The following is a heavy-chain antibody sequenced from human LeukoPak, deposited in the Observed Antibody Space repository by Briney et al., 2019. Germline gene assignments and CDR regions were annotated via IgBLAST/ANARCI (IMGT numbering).Heavy chain of an antibody. V-gene: IGHV4-59*08. D-gene: IGHD3-10*01. CDR3: ARLDQYGALFDY. Sequence: SETLSLTCTVSGGSISSYYWSWIRQPPGKGLEWIGYIYYSGSTNYSPSLKSRVTISVDTSKNQFSLKLSSVTAADTAVYYCARLDQYGALFDYWGQGTLVTVSS. CDR2: IYYSGST. J-gene: IGHJ4*02. CDR1: GGSISSYY.